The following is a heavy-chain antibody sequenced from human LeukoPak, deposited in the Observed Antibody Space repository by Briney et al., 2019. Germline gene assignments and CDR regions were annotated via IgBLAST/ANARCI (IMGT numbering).Heavy chain of an antibody. CDR1: GYSISSGYY. CDR3: AREGGSSSVGWFDP. D-gene: IGHD6-13*01. J-gene: IGHJ5*02. V-gene: IGHV4-38-2*02. CDR2: IYHSGIT. Sequence: PSETLSLTCTVSGYSISSGYYWGWIRQPPGKGLEWIGSIYHSGITYYNPSLKSRVTISVDTSKNQFSLKLSSVTAADTAVYYCAREGGSSSVGWFDPWGQGTLVTVSS.